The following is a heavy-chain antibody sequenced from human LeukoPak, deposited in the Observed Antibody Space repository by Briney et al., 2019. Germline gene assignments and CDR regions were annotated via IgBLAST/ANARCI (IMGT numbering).Heavy chain of an antibody. J-gene: IGHJ4*02. CDR1: GYRFSADY. D-gene: IGHD6-13*01. CDR3: AGVYSPIATAGSWYFNY. V-gene: IGHV1-2*02. CDR2: INPNNGGT. Sequence: ASVKVSCKASGYRFSADYIHWVRQAPGQGLEWMGWINPNNGGTKYAQKFQGRVTMTRDTSITTAYMELSRLRSDDTAVYYCAGVYSPIATAGSWYFNYWGQGTLVTVSS.